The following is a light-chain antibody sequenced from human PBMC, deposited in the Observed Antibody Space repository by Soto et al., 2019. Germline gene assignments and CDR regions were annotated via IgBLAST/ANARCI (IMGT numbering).Light chain of an antibody. J-gene: IGLJ3*02. CDR2: KTD. V-gene: IGLV1-44*01. CDR3: ASWDDSLNIWV. CDR1: SANIERNN. Sequence: QSVMTQSPSASGTPGQRVTISCSGSSANIERNNVNWYQQFPKTAPKLLIYKTDQRPSGVPDRFSASKSGTSASLAISGLQSEDEADYYSASWDDSLNIWVFGGGTKLTVL.